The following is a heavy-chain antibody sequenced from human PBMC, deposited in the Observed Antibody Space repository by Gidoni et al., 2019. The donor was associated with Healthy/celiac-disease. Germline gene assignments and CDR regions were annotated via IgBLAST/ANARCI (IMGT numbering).Heavy chain of an antibody. CDR1: GGTFSSYA. CDR3: ARDRGGIVGATNGAYFDY. CDR2: IIPIFGTA. D-gene: IGHD1-26*01. J-gene: IGHJ4*02. Sequence: QVQLVQSGAEVKKPESSVKVSCKASGGTFSSYAISWVRQAPGQGLEWMGGIIPIFGTANYAQKFQGRVTITADESTSTAYMELSSLRSEDTAVYYCARDRGGIVGATNGAYFDYWGQGTLVTVSS. V-gene: IGHV1-69*01.